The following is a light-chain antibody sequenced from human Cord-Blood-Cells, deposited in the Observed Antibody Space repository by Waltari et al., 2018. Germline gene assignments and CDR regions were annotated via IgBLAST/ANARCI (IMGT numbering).Light chain of an antibody. V-gene: IGKV3-11*01. J-gene: IGKJ5*01. CDR1: QSVSSY. CDR2: DAS. Sequence: EIVLTQSPATLSLCPGERATLSCRASQSVSSYLAWYQQKPGQAPRLLIYDASNRATGIPARFSGSGSGTDFTLTISSLEPEDVAVYYCQQRSNWPPITFGQGTRLEIK. CDR3: QQRSNWPPIT.